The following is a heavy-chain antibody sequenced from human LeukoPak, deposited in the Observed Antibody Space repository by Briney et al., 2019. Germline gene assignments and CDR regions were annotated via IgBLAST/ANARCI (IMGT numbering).Heavy chain of an antibody. CDR2: IDPSGGST. D-gene: IGHD5-12*01. Sequence: ASVKVSCKASGYTFTSYYMHWVRQAPGQGLEWMGIIDPSGGSTSYAQKFQGRVTMTRDTSTSTVYMEVSSLRSEDTAVYYCARSGYDSFYHYYYGLDVWGQGTTVTVSS. CDR3: ARSGYDSFYHYYYGLDV. J-gene: IGHJ6*02. CDR1: GYTFTSYY. V-gene: IGHV1-46*01.